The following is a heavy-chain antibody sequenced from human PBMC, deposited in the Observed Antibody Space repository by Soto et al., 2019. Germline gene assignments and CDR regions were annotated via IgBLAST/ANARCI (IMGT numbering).Heavy chain of an antibody. Sequence: EVQLLESGGGIVQPGGTLRLSCAASGFTFGRFAMSWVRQAPGKGLEWVSGVSARGDTTYYADAVRGRFSISRDNSKNTLSLQKNSLRVEDTAVYYCGKDPNGDYVGGSDFWGQGTMVTVSS. CDR2: VSARGDTT. D-gene: IGHD4-17*01. V-gene: IGHV3-23*01. CDR3: GKDPNGDYVGGSDF. J-gene: IGHJ3*01. CDR1: GFTFGRFA.